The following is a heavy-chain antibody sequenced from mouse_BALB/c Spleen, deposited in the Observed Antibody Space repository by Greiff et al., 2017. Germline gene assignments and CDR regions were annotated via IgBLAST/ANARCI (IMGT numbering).Heavy chain of an antibody. V-gene: IGHV7-3*02. CDR1: GFTFTDYY. J-gene: IGHJ2*01. D-gene: IGHD1-1*01. CDR2: IRNKANGYTT. Sequence: EVKLVESGGGLVQPGGSLRLSCATSGFTFTDYYMSWVRQPPGQALEWLGFIRNKANGYTTEYSASVKGRFTISRDNSQSILYLQMNTLRAEDSATYYCARDSPGSGLAYWGQGTTVTVSS. CDR3: ARDSPGSGLAY.